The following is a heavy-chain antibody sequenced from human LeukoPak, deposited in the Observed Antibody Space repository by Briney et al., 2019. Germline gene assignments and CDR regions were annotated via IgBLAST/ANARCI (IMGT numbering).Heavy chain of an antibody. CDR1: GYTFTGYY. V-gene: IGHV1-2*02. CDR3: ARDELGDGGNWFDP. Sequence: ASVKVSCKASGYTFTGYYMHWVRQAPGQGLEWMGWINPNSGGTNYAQKFQGRVTLTRDTSISTAYMELSRLRSDDTAVYYCARDELGDGGNWFDPWGQGTLVTVSS. J-gene: IGHJ5*02. D-gene: IGHD7-27*01. CDR2: INPNSGGT.